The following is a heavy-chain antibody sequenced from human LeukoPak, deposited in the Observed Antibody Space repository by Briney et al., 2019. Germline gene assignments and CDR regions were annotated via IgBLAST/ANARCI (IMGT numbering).Heavy chain of an antibody. J-gene: IGHJ4*02. CDR2: IYTSGST. Sequence: PSETLSLTCTVSGGSISRYYWSWIRQPAGKGLEWIGRIYTSGSTNYNPPLKSRVTMSVDTSKNQFSLKLSSVTAADTAVYYCARGATYYYDSSGYYYGQYYFDYWGQGTLVTVSS. CDR1: GGSISRYY. V-gene: IGHV4-4*07. CDR3: ARGATYYYDSSGYYYGQYYFDY. D-gene: IGHD3-22*01.